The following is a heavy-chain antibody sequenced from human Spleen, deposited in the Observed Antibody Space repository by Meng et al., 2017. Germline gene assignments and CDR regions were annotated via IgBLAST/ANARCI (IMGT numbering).Heavy chain of an antibody. CDR3: ATDILMTEPPAFDI. J-gene: IGHJ3*02. CDR1: GYTFANYW. D-gene: IGHD1-14*01. CDR2: IHPDDSDG. Sequence: GESLKISCTGSGYTFANYWIGWVRQVPGKGLEWVGIIHPDDSDGRYSPSFQGQVTISADKSISAAYLQWSSLEASDTAIYYCATDILMTEPPAFDIWGQGTMVTVSS. V-gene: IGHV5-51*01.